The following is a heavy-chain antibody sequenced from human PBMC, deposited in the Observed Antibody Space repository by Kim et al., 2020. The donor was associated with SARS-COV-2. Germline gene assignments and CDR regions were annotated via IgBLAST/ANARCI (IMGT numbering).Heavy chain of an antibody. J-gene: IGHJ5*01. V-gene: IGHV4-59*01. CDR3: AREFKDYYGSGSYYFDY. Sequence: SQTLSLTCTVSGGSISSYYWSWIRQPPGKGLEWIGYIYYSGSTNYNPSLKSRVTISVDTSKNQFSLKLSSVTAADTAVYYCAREFKDYYGSGSYYFDYWG. CDR1: GGSISSYY. D-gene: IGHD3-10*01. CDR2: IYYSGST.